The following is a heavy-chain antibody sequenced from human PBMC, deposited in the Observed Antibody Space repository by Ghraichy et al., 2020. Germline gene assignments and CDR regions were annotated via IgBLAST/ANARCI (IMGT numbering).Heavy chain of an antibody. CDR1: VGSFSGYY. J-gene: IGHJ3*01. D-gene: IGHD5-18*01. Sequence: GSLRLSCAVYVGSFSGYYWSWIRQPPGRGLDWIGAINPTVIPNNSPSLKSRLTLLVDTSKNPFSLKLKSVTAADTAMYYCARRRELWSVAEGDAFDLWGRGTMVTVSS. V-gene: IGHV4-34*01. CDR3: ARRRELWSVAEGDAFDL. CDR2: INPTVIP.